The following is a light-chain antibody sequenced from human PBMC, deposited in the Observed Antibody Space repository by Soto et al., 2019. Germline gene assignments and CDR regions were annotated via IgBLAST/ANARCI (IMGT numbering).Light chain of an antibody. V-gene: IGKV3-15*01. CDR2: GAS. J-gene: IGKJ1*01. CDR3: QQYNNWPRT. CDR1: QSVSNSY. Sequence: EIVLTQSPGTLSLSPGERATLSCRASQSVSNSYLAWYQQKPGQAPRLLIYGASTRATGIPARFNGSGSGTEFTLTINSLQSEDFAVYYCQQYNNWPRTFGQGTKVDIK.